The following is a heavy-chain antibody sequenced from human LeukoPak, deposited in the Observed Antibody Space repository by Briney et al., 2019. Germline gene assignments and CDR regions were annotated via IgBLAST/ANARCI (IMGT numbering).Heavy chain of an antibody. J-gene: IGHJ5*02. CDR2: IHYSGST. CDR3: ARIRGGPIAATGTGTYNWFDP. CDR1: GGSMSSSSYY. Sequence: SETLSLTCTVSGGSMSSSSYYWGWIRQPPGKGLEWIGSIHYSGSTYYNPSLKSRVTISIDTSKNQFSLKLSSVTAADTAVYYCARIRGGPIAATGTGTYNWFDPWGQGTLVTVSS. D-gene: IGHD6-13*01. V-gene: IGHV4-39*07.